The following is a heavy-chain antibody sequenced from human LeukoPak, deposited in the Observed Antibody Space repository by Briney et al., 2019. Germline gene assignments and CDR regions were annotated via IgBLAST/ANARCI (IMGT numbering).Heavy chain of an antibody. CDR3: AKGWGDFCTNGVCYLGYFDY. CDR2: ISGSGGST. CDR1: GFTFSSYA. J-gene: IGHJ4*02. V-gene: IGHV3-23*01. D-gene: IGHD2-8*01. Sequence: GGSLRLSCAASGFTFSSYAMSWVRQAPGKGLEWVSAISGSGGSTYYADSVKGRFTISRDNSKNTLYLQMNSLRAEDTAVYYCAKGWGDFCTNGVCYLGYFDYWGQGTLVTVSS.